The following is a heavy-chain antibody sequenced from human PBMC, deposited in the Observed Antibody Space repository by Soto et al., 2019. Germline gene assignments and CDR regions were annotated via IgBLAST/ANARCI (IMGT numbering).Heavy chain of an antibody. D-gene: IGHD5-18*01. V-gene: IGHV1-18*01. Sequence: GASVKVSCKASGYTFTSYGISWVRQAPGQGLEWMGWISAYNGNTKYAQKLQDRVTMTTDTSTTTAYMELRSLRSDDTAVYYCARDQAMAQFDYWGQGTLVTVS. CDR1: GYTFTSYG. CDR2: ISAYNGNT. CDR3: ARDQAMAQFDY. J-gene: IGHJ4*02.